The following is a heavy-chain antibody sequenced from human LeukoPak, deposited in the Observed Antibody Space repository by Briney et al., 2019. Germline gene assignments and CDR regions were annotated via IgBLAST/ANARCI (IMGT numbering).Heavy chain of an antibody. J-gene: IGHJ4*02. D-gene: IGHD1-26*01. CDR1: GGSFSGYY. Sequence: SETLSLTCAVYGGSFSGYYWSWIRQPPGKGLEWIGEINHSGSTNYNPSLKSRVTISVDTSKNQFSLKLSSVTAADTAVYYCARDSPYSGSYFLLDYWGQGTLVTVSS. V-gene: IGHV4-34*01. CDR2: INHSGST. CDR3: ARDSPYSGSYFLLDY.